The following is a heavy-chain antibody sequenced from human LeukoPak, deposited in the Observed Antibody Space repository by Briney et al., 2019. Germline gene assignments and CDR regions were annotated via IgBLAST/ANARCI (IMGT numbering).Heavy chain of an antibody. CDR2: INPNSGGT. CDR3: ARTDYDSSGYYWGVDP. J-gene: IGHJ5*02. D-gene: IGHD3-22*01. V-gene: IGHV1-2*02. CDR1: GYTFTGYY. Sequence: ASVKVSCKASGYTFTGYYMHWVRQAPGQGLEWMGWINPNSGGTNYAQKFQGRVTMTRDTSISTAYMELSRLRSDDTAVYYCARTDYDSSGYYWGVDPWGQGTLVTVSS.